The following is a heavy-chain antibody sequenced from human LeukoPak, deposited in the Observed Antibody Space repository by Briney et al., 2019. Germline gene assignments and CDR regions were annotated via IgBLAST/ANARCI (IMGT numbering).Heavy chain of an antibody. V-gene: IGHV3-30*18. Sequence: GGSLRLSCAASGFTFSSYGMHWVRQAPGKGLEWVAVISYDGSNKYYADSVKGRFTISRDNSKNTLYLQMNSLRAEDTAVYYCAKDGSGSYRNSFDYWGQGTLVTVSS. CDR1: GFTFSSYG. CDR2: ISYDGSNK. J-gene: IGHJ4*02. CDR3: AKDGSGSYRNSFDY. D-gene: IGHD3-10*01.